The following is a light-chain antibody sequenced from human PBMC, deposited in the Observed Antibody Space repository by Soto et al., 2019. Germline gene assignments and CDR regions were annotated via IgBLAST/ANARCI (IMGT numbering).Light chain of an antibody. V-gene: IGKV1-5*03. CDR1: QSISFW. CDR2: KAS. CDR3: QHYQSYLWT. J-gene: IGKJ1*01. Sequence: IQMTQSPSTLSASVGDRVTITCRANQSISFWLAWYQQKPGKAPKVLIYKASTLESGVPSRFSGSGSGTEFTLTINGLQPDDFATYYCQHYQSYLWTFGQGTKVDIK.